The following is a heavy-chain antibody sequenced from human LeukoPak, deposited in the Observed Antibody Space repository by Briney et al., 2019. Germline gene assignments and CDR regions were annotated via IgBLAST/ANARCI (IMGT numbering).Heavy chain of an antibody. CDR2: ISYDGSNK. Sequence: GRSLRLFCAASGFTFSGYGMHWVRQAPGKGLEWVAVISYDGSNKYYADSVKGRFTIAGDNSKNILYLQMNSLRADDTAVYYCAKDMHYDSSGYYGLQFDSWGQGTLVTVSS. CDR1: GFTFSGYG. D-gene: IGHD3-22*01. V-gene: IGHV3-30*18. J-gene: IGHJ4*02. CDR3: AKDMHYDSSGYYGLQFDS.